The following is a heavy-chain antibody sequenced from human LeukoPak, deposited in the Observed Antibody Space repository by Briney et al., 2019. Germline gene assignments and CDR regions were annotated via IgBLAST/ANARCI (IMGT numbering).Heavy chain of an antibody. Sequence: SENLSLNCAVYGGSFSGYYWSWIRQPPGKGLEWIGEINHSVSTNYNQSLKSRVTISVDTSKNQFSLKLSSVTAADTAVYYCARGRRRGVLMVYAILVDYWGQGTLGTGSS. J-gene: IGHJ4*02. V-gene: IGHV4-34*01. CDR1: GGSFSGYY. D-gene: IGHD2-8*01. CDR2: INHSVST. CDR3: ARGRRRGVLMVYAILVDY.